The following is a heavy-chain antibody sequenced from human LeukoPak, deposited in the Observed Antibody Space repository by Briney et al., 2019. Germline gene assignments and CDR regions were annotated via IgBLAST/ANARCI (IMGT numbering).Heavy chain of an antibody. V-gene: IGHV3-21*01. CDR3: ARDRGWDYYDSSGYPPMDV. Sequence: GGSLRLSCAASGFTFSSYSMNWVRQAPGKGLEWVSSISSSSSYIYYADSVKDRFTISRDNAKNSLYLQMNSLRAEDTAVYYCARDRGWDYYDSSGYPPMDVWGQGTTVTVSS. J-gene: IGHJ6*02. D-gene: IGHD3-22*01. CDR1: GFTFSSYS. CDR2: ISSSSSYI.